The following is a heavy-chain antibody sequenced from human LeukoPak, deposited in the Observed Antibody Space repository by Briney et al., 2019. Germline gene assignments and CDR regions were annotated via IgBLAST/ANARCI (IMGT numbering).Heavy chain of an antibody. CDR1: GGYISSYY. CDR3: ARCGQWLENDY. J-gene: IGHJ4*02. D-gene: IGHD6-19*01. CDR2: IYYSGST. Sequence: PSETLSLTCIVSGGYISSYYWSWIRQPPGKGLEWIGYIYYSGSTNYNPSLKSRVTISVDTSKNQFSLKLSSVTAADTAVYYCARCGQWLENDYWGQGTLVTVSS. V-gene: IGHV4-59*01.